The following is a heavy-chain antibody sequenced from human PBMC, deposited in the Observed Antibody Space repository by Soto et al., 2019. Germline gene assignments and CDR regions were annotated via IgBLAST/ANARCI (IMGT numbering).Heavy chain of an antibody. Sequence: PSETLSLTCTVSGDSISTFYWGWMRQSPGKELEWIGYVYYTGSTNYNPSLKSRVTISVDRSKTQFSLKLTSVTAADTAVYYCARGRYNWNQGAFDIWGQGAVVTVSS. CDR2: VYYTGST. J-gene: IGHJ3*02. CDR1: GDSISTFY. CDR3: ARGRYNWNQGAFDI. V-gene: IGHV4-59*08. D-gene: IGHD1-20*01.